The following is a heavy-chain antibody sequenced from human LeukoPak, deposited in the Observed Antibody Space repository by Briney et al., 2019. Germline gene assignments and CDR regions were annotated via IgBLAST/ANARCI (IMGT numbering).Heavy chain of an antibody. CDR1: GGSISSYY. J-gene: IGHJ4*02. D-gene: IGHD1-1*01. Sequence: SETLSLTCTVSGGSISSYYWSWIRQPPGKGLEWIGYIYYSGSTNYNPSLKSRVTISVDTSKNQFSLKLSSVTAADTAVYYCARSRGRGENKRRYYFDYWGQGTLVTVSS. CDR2: IYYSGST. CDR3: ARSRGRGENKRRYYFDY. V-gene: IGHV4-59*01.